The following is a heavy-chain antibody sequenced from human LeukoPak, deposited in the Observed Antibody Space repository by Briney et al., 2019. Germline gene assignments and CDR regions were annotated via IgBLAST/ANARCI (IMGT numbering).Heavy chain of an antibody. CDR3: ARLTYYYGSGSYSPYYYYYYMDV. CDR2: TYYRSKLYN. Sequence: SQTLSLTCAISGDSVSSNSAAWNWIRQSPSRGLEWLGRTYYRSKLYNDYAVSVKSRITINPDTSKNQFSLQLNSVTPEDTAVYYCARLTYYYGSGSYSPYYYYYYMDVWGKGTTVTISS. CDR1: GDSVSSNSAA. J-gene: IGHJ6*03. D-gene: IGHD3-10*01. V-gene: IGHV6-1*01.